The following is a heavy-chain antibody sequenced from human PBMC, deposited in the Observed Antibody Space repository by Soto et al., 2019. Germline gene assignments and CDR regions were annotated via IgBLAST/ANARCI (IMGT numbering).Heavy chain of an antibody. Sequence: PSETLSLTCTVTGGSMPSGDQYWTWIRHRPGEGLEWFGYINHRGSLYYNPSLKSRVSMSVDTSKNQFSLNLSSVTAADRAVYYCARELPQRQGRNMDVWGQGTTVTVSS. J-gene: IGHJ6*02. CDR3: ARELPQRQGRNMDV. CDR2: INHRGSL. CDR1: GGSMPSGDQY. V-gene: IGHV4-31*03. D-gene: IGHD1-1*01.